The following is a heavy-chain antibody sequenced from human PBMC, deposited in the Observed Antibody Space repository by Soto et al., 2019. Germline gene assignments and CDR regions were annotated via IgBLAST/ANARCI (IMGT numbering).Heavy chain of an antibody. CDR1: GYTFTSYA. V-gene: IGHV1-3*01. J-gene: IGHJ4*02. CDR3: ARSSGFYYVDY. Sequence: QVQLVQSGAEVKKPGASVKVSCKASGYTFTSYAMHWVRQAPGQRLEWMGWINAGNGHTKYSQKFQGRVTITRDTSASTAYMELTSLISEDTAVYSCARSSGFYYVDYWGKGTLVTVSS. D-gene: IGHD3-22*01. CDR2: INAGNGHT.